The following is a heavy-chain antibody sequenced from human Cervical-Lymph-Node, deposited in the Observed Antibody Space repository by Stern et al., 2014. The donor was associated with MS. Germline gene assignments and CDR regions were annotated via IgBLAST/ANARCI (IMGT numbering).Heavy chain of an antibody. CDR1: GFTFSSYG. CDR3: ARDRGGKGPVDY. CDR2: IWDDGSNK. D-gene: IGHD3-10*01. J-gene: IGHJ4*02. Sequence: VQLVESGGGVVQPGRSLRLSCAASGFTFSSYGMHWVRQAPGKGLEWVAVIWDDGSNKYYADSVKGRFTISRDNSKNTLYLQMNSLRAEDTAVYYCARDRGGKGPVDYWGQGTLVTVSS. V-gene: IGHV3-33*01.